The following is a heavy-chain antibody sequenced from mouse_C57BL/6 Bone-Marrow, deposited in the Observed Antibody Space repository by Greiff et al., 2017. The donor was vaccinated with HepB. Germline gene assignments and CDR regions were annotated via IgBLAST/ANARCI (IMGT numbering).Heavy chain of an antibody. J-gene: IGHJ4*01. CDR1: GYTFTSYW. Sequence: VQLQQPGAELVKPGASVKLSCKASGYTFTSYWMNWVKQRPGQGLEWIGMIHPNSGSTNYNEKFKSKATLTVDKSSSTAYMQLSSLTSEDSAVYYCARWVRYAFDCWGQGTSVTVSS. CDR2: IHPNSGST. CDR3: ARWVRYAFDC. V-gene: IGHV1-64*01.